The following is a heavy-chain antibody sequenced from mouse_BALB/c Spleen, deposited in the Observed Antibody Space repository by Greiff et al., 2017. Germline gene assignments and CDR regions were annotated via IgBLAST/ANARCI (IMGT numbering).Heavy chain of an antibody. CDR2: IWGDGST. CDR1: GFSLTGYG. D-gene: IGHD3-3*01. CDR3: ARGGTRYAMDY. Sequence: VQRVESGPGLVAPSQSLSITCTVSGFSLTGYGVNWVRQPPGKGLEWLGMIWGDGSTDYNSALKSRLSISKDNSKSQVFLKMNSLQTDDTARYYGARGGTRYAMDYWGQGTSVTVSS. J-gene: IGHJ4*01. V-gene: IGHV2-6-7*01.